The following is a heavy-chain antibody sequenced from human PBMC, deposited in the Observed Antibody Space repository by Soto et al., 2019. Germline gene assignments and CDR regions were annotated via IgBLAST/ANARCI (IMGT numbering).Heavy chain of an antibody. CDR1: GYTFTSYD. Sequence: ASVKVSCKASGYTFTSYDMHWVRQAPGQRLEWMGWINAGNGNTKYSQKFQGRVTITRDTSASTAYMELSSLRSEDTAVYYCARAGEVAEGGDYWGQGTLVTVSS. V-gene: IGHV1-3*01. J-gene: IGHJ4*02. D-gene: IGHD3-16*01. CDR2: INAGNGNT. CDR3: ARAGEVAEGGDY.